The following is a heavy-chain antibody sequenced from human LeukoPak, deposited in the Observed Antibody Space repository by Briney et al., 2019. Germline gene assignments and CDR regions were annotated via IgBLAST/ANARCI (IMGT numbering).Heavy chain of an antibody. CDR2: IYYSGST. J-gene: IGHJ5*02. D-gene: IGHD6-13*01. CDR1: GGSISSGGYY. CDR3: ARDLAVHPYLAAANWFDP. Sequence: NPSETLSLTCTVSGGSISSGGYYWSWIRQHPGKGLEWIGYIYYSGSTYYNPSLKSRVTISVDTSKNQFSLKLSSVTAADTAVYYCARDLAVHPYLAAANWFDPWGQGTLVTVSS. V-gene: IGHV4-31*03.